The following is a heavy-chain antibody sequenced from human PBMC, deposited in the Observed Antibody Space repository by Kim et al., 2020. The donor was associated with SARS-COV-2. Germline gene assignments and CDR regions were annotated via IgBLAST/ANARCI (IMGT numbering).Heavy chain of an antibody. D-gene: IGHD3-10*01. CDR3: AKDLVGVFLWFGGLGMGMDV. J-gene: IGHJ6*02. Sequence: GGSLRLSCAASGFTFSSYAMSWVRQAPGKGLEWVSAISGSGGSKYYADSVKGRFTISRDNSKNTLYLQMNSLRAEDTAVYYCAKDLVGVFLWFGGLGMGMDVWGEGTTLTVS. CDR1: GFTFSSYA. V-gene: IGHV3-23*01. CDR2: ISGSGGSK.